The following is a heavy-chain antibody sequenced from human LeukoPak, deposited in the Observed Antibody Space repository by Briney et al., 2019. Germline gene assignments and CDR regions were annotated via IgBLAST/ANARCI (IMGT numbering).Heavy chain of an antibody. CDR2: INPNSGGT. Sequence: ASVKVSCKASGYTFTGYYMHWVRQAPGQGLEWMGWINPNSGGTNYAQKFQGRVTVTRDTSISTAYMELSRLRSDDTAVYYCARDYSYWNYRWFDPWGQGTLVTVSS. D-gene: IGHD1-7*01. V-gene: IGHV1-2*02. CDR1: GYTFTGYY. J-gene: IGHJ5*02. CDR3: ARDYSYWNYRWFDP.